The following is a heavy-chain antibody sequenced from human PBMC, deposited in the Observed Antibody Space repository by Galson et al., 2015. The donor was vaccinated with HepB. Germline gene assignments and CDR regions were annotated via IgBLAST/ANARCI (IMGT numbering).Heavy chain of an antibody. D-gene: IGHD2-15*01. J-gene: IGHJ4*02. V-gene: IGHV7-4-1*02. CDR1: GYTFTSYA. Sequence: SVKVSCKASGYTFTSYAMNWVRQAPGQGLEWMGWINTNTGNPTYARGFTGRFVFSLDTSVSTAYLQISSLKADDTAVYYCARTGYCRGGSCYGFEYWGQGPLLTVSS. CDR2: INTNTGNP. CDR3: ARTGYCRGGSCYGFEY.